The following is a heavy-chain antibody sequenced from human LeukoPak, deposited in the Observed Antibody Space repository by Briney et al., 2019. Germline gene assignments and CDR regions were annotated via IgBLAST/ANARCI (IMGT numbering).Heavy chain of an antibody. CDR1: GGSISSSSYY. Sequence: SETLSLTCTVSGGSISSSSYYWGWIRQPPGKGLEWIGSIYYSGSTYYNPSLKSRVTISVDTSKNQFSLKLSSVSAADTAVYYCVRDRSRPNPFFDSWGQGTLVTVSS. CDR3: VRDRSRPNPFFDS. J-gene: IGHJ4*02. CDR2: IYYSGST. V-gene: IGHV4-39*02. D-gene: IGHD6-13*01.